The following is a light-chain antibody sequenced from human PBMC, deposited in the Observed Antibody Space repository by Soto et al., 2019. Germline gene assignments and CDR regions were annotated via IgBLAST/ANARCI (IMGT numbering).Light chain of an antibody. Sequence: IPLTKSPSSLSASLADRVTITCRASQSISIFLHWYQQKPGKAPKLLIYAASSLQSGVPSRFSGSGSGTDFTITISSLKNEDFATYFCQQTSSTTQTFGGGTKVDIK. CDR1: QSISIF. J-gene: IGKJ4*01. CDR2: AAS. CDR3: QQTSSTTQT. V-gene: IGKV1-39*01.